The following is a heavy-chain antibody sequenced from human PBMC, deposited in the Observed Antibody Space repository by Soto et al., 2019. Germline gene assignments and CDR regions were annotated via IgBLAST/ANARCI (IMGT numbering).Heavy chain of an antibody. D-gene: IGHD3-3*01. J-gene: IGHJ4*02. CDR3: ARVPLSGYSWFDY. Sequence: SETLSLTCAVYGGSFSGYYWSWIRQPPGKGLEWIGEINHSGSTNYNPSLKSRVTISVDTSKNQFSLKLSSVTAADTAVYYWARVPLSGYSWFDYWGQGTLVTVSS. CDR1: GGSFSGYY. CDR2: INHSGST. V-gene: IGHV4-34*01.